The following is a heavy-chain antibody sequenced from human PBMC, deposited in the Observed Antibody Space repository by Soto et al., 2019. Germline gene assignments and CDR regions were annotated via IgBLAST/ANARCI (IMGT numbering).Heavy chain of an antibody. CDR2: ISGSGGST. CDR3: AKSGVIVVVPAATDGMDV. V-gene: IGHV3-23*01. D-gene: IGHD2-2*01. J-gene: IGHJ6*02. CDR1: GFTFSSYA. Sequence: GGSLRLSCAASGFTFSSYAMSWVRQAPGKGLEWVSAISGSGGSTYYADSVKGRFTISRDNSKNTLYLQMNSLRAEDTAVYYCAKSGVIVVVPAATDGMDVWGQGTTVTVSS.